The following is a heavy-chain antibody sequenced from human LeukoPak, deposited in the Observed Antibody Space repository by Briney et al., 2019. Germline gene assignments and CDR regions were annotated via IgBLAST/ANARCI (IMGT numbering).Heavy chain of an antibody. CDR2: MKKEGSET. D-gene: IGHD3-10*01. Sequence: PGGSLRLSCVVSGFTFSSYSMIWVRQATGKGLQWGANMKKEGSETKYEDSVKGRFTISRDNAKNSLYLQMNSLRAEDTAVYYCGRHRSGSGTYFIDHWGQGTLVSVSS. V-gene: IGHV3-7*01. J-gene: IGHJ4*02. CDR3: GRHRSGSGTYFIDH. CDR1: GFTFSSYS.